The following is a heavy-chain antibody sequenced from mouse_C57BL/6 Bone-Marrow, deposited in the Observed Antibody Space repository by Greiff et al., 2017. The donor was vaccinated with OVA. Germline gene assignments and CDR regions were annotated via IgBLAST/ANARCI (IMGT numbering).Heavy chain of an antibody. CDR2: ISYDGSN. J-gene: IGHJ4*01. CDR1: GYSITSGYY. Sequence: VQLQESGPGLVKPSQSLSLTCSVTGYSITSGYYWNWIRQFPGNKLEWMGYISYDGSNNYNPSLKNRISITRDTSKNQFFLKLNSVTTEDTATYYCASRDSFYAMDYWGQGTSVTVSS. D-gene: IGHD2-12*01. CDR3: ASRDSFYAMDY. V-gene: IGHV3-6*01.